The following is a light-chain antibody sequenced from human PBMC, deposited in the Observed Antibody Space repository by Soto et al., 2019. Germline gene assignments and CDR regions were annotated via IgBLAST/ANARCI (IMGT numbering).Light chain of an antibody. CDR1: QDISSY. V-gene: IGKV1-33*01. J-gene: IGKJ4*01. CDR3: QQYDNLPLT. CDR2: DAS. Sequence: DIQMTQSPSSLSASVGDRVTITCQASQDISSYLNCYQHKPGKAPKLLIHDASNLETGVPSRFSGGRSGTDFILTISSLQSEDIATYYCQQYDNLPLTFGGGTKVDIK.